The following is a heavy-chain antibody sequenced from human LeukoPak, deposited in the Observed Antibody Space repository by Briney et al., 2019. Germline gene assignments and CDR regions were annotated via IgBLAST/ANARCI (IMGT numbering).Heavy chain of an antibody. V-gene: IGHV1-69*05. J-gene: IGHJ4*02. Sequence: SVKVSCKASGGTFISYAISWVRQAPGQGLEWMGRIIPIFGTANYAQKFQGRVTITTDESTSTAYMELSSLRSEDTAVYYCAGENCTNGVCRFDYWGQGTLVTVSS. CDR3: AGENCTNGVCRFDY. D-gene: IGHD2-8*01. CDR2: IIPIFGTA. CDR1: GGTFISYA.